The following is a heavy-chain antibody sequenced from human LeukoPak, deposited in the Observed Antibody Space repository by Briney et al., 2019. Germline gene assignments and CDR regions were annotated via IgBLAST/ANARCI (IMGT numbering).Heavy chain of an antibody. J-gene: IGHJ5*02. V-gene: IGHV3-53*01. CDR1: GFTVSTNY. D-gene: IGHD3-9*01. CDR2: LYSGGST. Sequence: PRRSLRLSRAASGFTVSTNYVSWVRQAPGKGLEWVSVLYSGGSTYYADSVKGRFTISRDNSKNTLYLQMNSLRAEDTAVYYCAREQTGPGGINWFDPWGQGTLVTVCS. CDR3: AREQTGPGGINWFDP.